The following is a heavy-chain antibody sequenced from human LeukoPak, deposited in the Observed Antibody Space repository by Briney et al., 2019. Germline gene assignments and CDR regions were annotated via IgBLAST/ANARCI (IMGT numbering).Heavy chain of an antibody. CDR3: AREPHYYASSGLDY. J-gene: IGHJ4*02. V-gene: IGHV4-61*02. D-gene: IGHD3-22*01. CDR1: GGSISSGSYY. Sequence: SETLSLTSTVSGGSISSGSYYWSWIRQPAGKGLEWIGRIYTSGSTNYNPPLKSRVTISVDTSKNQFSLKLSSVTAADTAVYYCAREPHYYASSGLDYWGQGTLVTVSS. CDR2: IYTSGST.